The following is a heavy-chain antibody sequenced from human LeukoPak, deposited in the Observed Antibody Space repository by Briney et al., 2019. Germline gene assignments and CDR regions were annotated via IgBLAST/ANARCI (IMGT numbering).Heavy chain of an antibody. J-gene: IGHJ4*02. CDR2: IYWNDDK. Sequence: SGPTLVKPTQTVTLTCTFSGFSLSTSGVGVGWIRQPPGKALDWLAFIYWNDDKRYSPSLKTRLTITKDTSKNQVVLTLTNMDPVDTATYYCAHSPTFTGNLWRYYFDYWGQGTLVTVSS. CDR1: GFSLSTSGVG. D-gene: IGHD4-23*01. CDR3: AHSPTFTGNLWRYYFDY. V-gene: IGHV2-5*01.